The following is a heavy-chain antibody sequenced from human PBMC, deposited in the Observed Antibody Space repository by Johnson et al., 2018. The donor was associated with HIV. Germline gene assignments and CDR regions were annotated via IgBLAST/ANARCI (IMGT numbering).Heavy chain of an antibody. Sequence: QVQLVESGGGLIQPGGSLRLSCAVSGFIVSDTDMAWVRQAPGKGLEWVAAVWYDGSNKYYANSVKGRFTIFRDNSENTMYLQMNRLRAEDTAVYYCGRESTGAGTAFDIWGQGTMVTVSS. J-gene: IGHJ3*02. CDR1: GFIVSDTD. CDR2: VWYDGSNK. V-gene: IGHV3-33*08. CDR3: GRESTGAGTAFDI. D-gene: IGHD2-8*02.